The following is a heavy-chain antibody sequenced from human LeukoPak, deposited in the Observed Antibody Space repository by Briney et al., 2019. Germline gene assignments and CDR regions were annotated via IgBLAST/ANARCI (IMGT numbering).Heavy chain of an antibody. CDR3: ASQRNDYGLRVFDY. CDR2: IYYSGST. D-gene: IGHD4-17*01. CDR1: GGSISSYY. V-gene: IGHV4-59*01. J-gene: IGHJ4*02. Sequence: SETLSLTCTVSGGSISSYYWSWIRQPPGKGLEWIGYIYYSGSTNYNPSLKSRVTISVDTSKNQFSLKLSSVTAADTAVYYCASQRNDYGLRVFDYWGQGTLVTVSS.